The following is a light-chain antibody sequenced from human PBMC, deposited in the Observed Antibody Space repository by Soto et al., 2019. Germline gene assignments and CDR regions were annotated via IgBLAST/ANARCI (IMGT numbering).Light chain of an antibody. CDR3: QQYNSPWT. CDR1: QSISSW. CDR2: DAS. Sequence: DIQMTQSPSTLSASVGDRVTITCRASQSISSWLAWYQQKPGKAPKLLIYDASSLGSGVPSRFSGSGSGTEFTLTISSLQPDDFATYYCQQYNSPWTFGQGTKVEIK. J-gene: IGKJ1*01. V-gene: IGKV1-5*01.